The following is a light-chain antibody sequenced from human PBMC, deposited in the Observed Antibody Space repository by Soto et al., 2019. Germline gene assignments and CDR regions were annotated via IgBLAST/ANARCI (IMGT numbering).Light chain of an antibody. V-gene: IGKV1-5*01. CDR2: DVS. Sequence: DIQMTQSPSTLSAYIGDRVTITCRASQGISNKLAWYQQKPGKAPKLLISDVSSLESGVPSRFIASGSGTEFTLAISSLQPDDFATYYCQQYYSYSWTFGQGTKV. J-gene: IGKJ1*01. CDR1: QGISNK. CDR3: QQYYSYSWT.